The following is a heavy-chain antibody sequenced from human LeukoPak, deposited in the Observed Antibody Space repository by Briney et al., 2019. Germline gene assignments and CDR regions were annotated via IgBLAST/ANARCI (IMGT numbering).Heavy chain of an antibody. V-gene: IGHV1-24*01. CDR3: ATGDSSGWGVAHY. Sequence: ASVKVPCKVSGYTLTELSMHWVRQAPGKGLEWMGGFDPEDGETIYAQKFQGRVTMTEDTSTDTAYMELSSLRSEDTAVYYCATGDSSGWGVAHYWGQGTLVTVSS. CDR1: GYTLTELS. J-gene: IGHJ4*02. D-gene: IGHD6-19*01. CDR2: FDPEDGET.